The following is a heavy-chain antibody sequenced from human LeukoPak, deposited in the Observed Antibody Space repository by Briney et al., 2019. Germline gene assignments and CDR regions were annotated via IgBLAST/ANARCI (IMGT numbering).Heavy chain of an antibody. CDR2: INPNSGGT. CDR1: GYTFTGYY. D-gene: IGHD3-10*01. J-gene: IGHJ5*02. Sequence: ASVKVSCKASGYTFTGYYMHWVRQAPGQGLEWMGWINPNSGGTNYAQKVQGWVTMTRDTSISTAYMELSRLRSDDTAVYYCVRSMRGDTMVRGVITPLFDPWGQGTLVTVSS. V-gene: IGHV1-2*04. CDR3: VRSMRGDTMVRGVITPLFDP.